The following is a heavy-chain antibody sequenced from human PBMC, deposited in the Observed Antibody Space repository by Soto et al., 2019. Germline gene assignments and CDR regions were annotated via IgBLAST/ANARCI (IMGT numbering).Heavy chain of an antibody. V-gene: IGHV3-15*07. CDR3: TTDFPAYYYDSSGYN. Sequence: EVQLVESGGGLVKPGGSLRLSCAASGFTFSNAWMNWVRQAPGKGLEWVGRIKSKTDGGTTDYAAPVKGIFTISRDDSKNTLYLQMNSLKTEDTALYYCTTDFPAYYYDSSGYNWGQGTLVTVSS. CDR1: GFTFSNAW. CDR2: IKSKTDGGTT. D-gene: IGHD3-22*01. J-gene: IGHJ4*02.